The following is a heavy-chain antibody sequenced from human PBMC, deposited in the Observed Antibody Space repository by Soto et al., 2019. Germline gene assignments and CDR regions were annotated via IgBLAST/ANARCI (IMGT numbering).Heavy chain of an antibody. J-gene: IGHJ1*01. D-gene: IGHD3-22*01. CDR3: ANYYDSSGYPYRFFKH. Sequence: GSLRLSCAASGLTFSNYAMSWVRQAPGKGLEWVSSIGGRGDNTYYADSVEGRFTISRDISKNALYLQMNSLRVDDTAVYYCANYYDSSGYPYRFFKHLGQGT. CDR2: IGGRGDNT. V-gene: IGHV3-23*01. CDR1: GLTFSNYA.